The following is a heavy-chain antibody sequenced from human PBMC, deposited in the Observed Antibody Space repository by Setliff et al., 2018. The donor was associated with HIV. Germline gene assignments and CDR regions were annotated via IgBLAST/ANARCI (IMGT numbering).Heavy chain of an antibody. V-gene: IGHV4-39*01. Sequence: SETLSLTCTVSDGSISSTNRYWGWIRQSPGKRLEWIASVHNRGNTYYTSSLKSRIIISLDTSKNQLSLRLRSVTAADTAVYYCARRSPLRQWMVPGDSFDVWGRGTKVT. CDR3: ARRSPLRQWMVPGDSFDV. D-gene: IGHD3-10*01. CDR2: VHNRGNT. J-gene: IGHJ3*01. CDR1: DGSISSTNRY.